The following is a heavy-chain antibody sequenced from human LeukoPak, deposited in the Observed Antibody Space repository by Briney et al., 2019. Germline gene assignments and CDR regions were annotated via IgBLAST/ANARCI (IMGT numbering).Heavy chain of an antibody. Sequence: ASVKVSCKASGYTFTSYYMHWVRQAPGQGLEWMGIINPSGGSTSYAQKFQGRVTMTRNTSISTAYMELSSLRSEDTAVYYCARGLTVLLWFGQKGAYYFDYWGQGTLVTVSS. CDR2: INPSGGST. D-gene: IGHD3-10*01. CDR1: GYTFTSYY. J-gene: IGHJ4*02. V-gene: IGHV1-46*01. CDR3: ARGLTVLLWFGQKGAYYFDY.